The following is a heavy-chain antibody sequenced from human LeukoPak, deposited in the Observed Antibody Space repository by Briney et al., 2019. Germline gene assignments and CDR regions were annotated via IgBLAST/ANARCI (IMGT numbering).Heavy chain of an antibody. CDR2: IVPIIGTA. V-gene: IGHV1-69*13. D-gene: IGHD2-15*01. J-gene: IGHJ4*02. CDR1: GGLFPSYI. Sequence: SVKVSCKASGGLFPSYIVTWVRQAPGQGLEWMGGIVPIIGTANYAQKFQGRVTITADDSTSTAYMELRSLRSEDTAIYYCARDQRPSCLGGICYSGDYWGQGTLVTVTS. CDR3: ARDQRPSCLGGICYSGDY.